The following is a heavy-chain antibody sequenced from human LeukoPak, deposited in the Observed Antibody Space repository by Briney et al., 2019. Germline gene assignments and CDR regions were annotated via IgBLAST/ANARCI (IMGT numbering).Heavy chain of an antibody. CDR2: INHSEST. CDR3: ARGRGYCSSTSCYLEAFDY. J-gene: IGHJ4*02. V-gene: IGHV4-34*01. D-gene: IGHD2-2*01. CDR1: GGSFSGYY. Sequence: SETLSLTCAVYGGSFSGYYWSWIRQPPGKGLEWIGEINHSESTNYNPSLKSRVTISVDTSKNQFSLKLSSVTAADTAVYYCARGRGYCSSTSCYLEAFDYWGQGTLVTVSS.